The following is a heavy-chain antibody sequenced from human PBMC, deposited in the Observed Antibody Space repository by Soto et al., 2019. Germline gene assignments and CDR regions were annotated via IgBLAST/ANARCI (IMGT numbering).Heavy chain of an antibody. Sequence: PGESLKISCKGSGYSFTNYWIGWVRQMPGKGLEWMGIIYPGDSDTTYSPSFQGQVTISADKSISTAYLQWSSLKASDTAMYYCARHGGHLQMAAFYYYYGMDVWGQGTTVTVSS. CDR1: GYSFTNYW. CDR3: ARHGGHLQMAAFYYYYGMDV. J-gene: IGHJ6*02. CDR2: IYPGDSDT. D-gene: IGHD1-1*01. V-gene: IGHV5-51*01.